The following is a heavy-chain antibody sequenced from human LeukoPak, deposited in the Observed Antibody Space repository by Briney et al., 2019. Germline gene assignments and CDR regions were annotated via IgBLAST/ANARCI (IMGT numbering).Heavy chain of an antibody. CDR2: IRYDGNIK. J-gene: IGHJ4*02. CDR3: AKVDSGTYQFDY. D-gene: IGHD1-26*01. CDR1: GFTFSGYG. Sequence: QSGGSLRLSCAASGFTFSGYGMHWVRQAPSKGLEWVAFIRYDGNIKYYADSVKGRFTISRDNSQNTLYLQMNSLRAEDTAVYYCAKVDSGTYQFDYWGQGTLVTVSS. V-gene: IGHV3-30*02.